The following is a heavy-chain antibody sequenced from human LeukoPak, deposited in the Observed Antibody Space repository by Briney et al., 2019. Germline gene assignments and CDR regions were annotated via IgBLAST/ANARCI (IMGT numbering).Heavy chain of an antibody. D-gene: IGHD3-9*01. CDR2: IYTSGST. V-gene: IGHV4-61*02. CDR1: GGSISSGSCY. Sequence: PSETLSLTCTVSGGSISSGSCYWSWIRQPAGKGLEWIGRIYTSGSTNYNPSLKSRVTISVDTSKNQFSLKLSSVTAADTAVYYCARAGYDILTGYYYFDYWGQGTLVTVSS. CDR3: ARAGYDILTGYYYFDY. J-gene: IGHJ4*02.